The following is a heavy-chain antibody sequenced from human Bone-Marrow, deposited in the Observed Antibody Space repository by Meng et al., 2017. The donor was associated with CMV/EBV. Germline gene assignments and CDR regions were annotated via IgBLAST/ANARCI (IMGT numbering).Heavy chain of an antibody. J-gene: IGHJ4*02. V-gene: IGHV2-5*02. CDR2: IYWDGDK. CDR3: AHRPTEGLFDY. CDR1: GFSLNSNGMG. Sequence: QLALKELGPALLKPTPTLTLTCTFSGFSLNSNGMGVGCIRQPPGKALEWLALIYWDGDKRHSPSLKSRLTITKDTSNNQVVLTMTNMGPVDTATYFCAHRPTEGLFDYWGQGTLVTVSS.